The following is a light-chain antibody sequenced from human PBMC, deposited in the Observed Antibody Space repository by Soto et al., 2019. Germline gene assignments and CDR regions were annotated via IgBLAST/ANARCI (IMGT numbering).Light chain of an antibody. Sequence: EIVLTQSPGTLSLSPGERATLSCRSSQSVSSSYLAWYQQKPGQAPRLLIYGGSSRATGIPDRFSGSGSGTDFTLTISRLEPEDFAVYYCQQYGSSPKITFGQGTRLEIK. CDR1: QSVSSSY. V-gene: IGKV3-20*01. CDR3: QQYGSSPKIT. J-gene: IGKJ5*01. CDR2: GGS.